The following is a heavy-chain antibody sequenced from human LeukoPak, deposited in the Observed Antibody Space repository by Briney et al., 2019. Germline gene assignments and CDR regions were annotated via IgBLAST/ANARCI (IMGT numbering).Heavy chain of an antibody. V-gene: IGHV3-48*01. CDR2: ISSSSSTI. J-gene: IGHJ3*02. CDR1: GFTFSSYS. D-gene: IGHD5-24*01. Sequence: GGSLRLSCAASGFTFSSYSMNWVRQAPGKGLEWVSYISSSSSTIYYADSVKGRFTISRDNAKNSLYLQMNNLRAEDTAVYYCARGNGYNLDAFDIWGQGTMVTVSS. CDR3: ARGNGYNLDAFDI.